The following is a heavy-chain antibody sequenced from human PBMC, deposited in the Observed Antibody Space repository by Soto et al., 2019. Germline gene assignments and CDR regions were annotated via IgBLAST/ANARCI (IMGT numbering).Heavy chain of an antibody. CDR2: ISSSGSTI. Sequence: QVQLVVSGGGLVKPGGSLRLSCAASGFTFSDYYMSWIRQAPGKGLEWVSYISSSGSTIYYADSVKGRFTISRDNAKNSLYLQMNSLRAEDTAVYYCARDGGLDSSSSKVNYYYYGMDVWGQGTTVTVSS. J-gene: IGHJ6*02. V-gene: IGHV3-11*01. CDR3: ARDGGLDSSSSKVNYYYYGMDV. D-gene: IGHD6-6*01. CDR1: GFTFSDYY.